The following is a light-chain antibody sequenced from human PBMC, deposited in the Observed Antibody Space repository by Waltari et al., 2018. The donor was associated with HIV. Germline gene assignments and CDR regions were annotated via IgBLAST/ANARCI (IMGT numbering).Light chain of an antibody. J-gene: IGLJ2*01. Sequence: SVLTQPPSASGTPGQKVTISCSGSSSNIGSNSVFWYQQLPGAAPKLLIYRDTQRPSGVPDRFSGSKSGTSASLAISWLRSEDEAVYSCATWDDSLNGVLFGGGTNLNVL. CDR3: ATWDDSLNGVL. CDR1: SSNIGSNS. V-gene: IGLV1-47*01. CDR2: RDT.